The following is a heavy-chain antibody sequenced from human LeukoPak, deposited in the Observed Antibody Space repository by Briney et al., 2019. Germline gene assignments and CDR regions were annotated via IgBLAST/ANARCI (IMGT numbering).Heavy chain of an antibody. CDR2: INPNSGGT. CDR3: AARAASLYYYYYYMDV. CDR1: GYTFTDYY. Sequence: ASVKVSCKASGYTFTDYYMHWVRQAPGQGLEWMGWINPNSGGTNYAQKFQGRVTMTRDTSISTVYMELSKLRSDDTAVYYCAARAASLYYYYYYMDVWGKGTTVTISS. J-gene: IGHJ6*03. V-gene: IGHV1-2*02. D-gene: IGHD2-15*01.